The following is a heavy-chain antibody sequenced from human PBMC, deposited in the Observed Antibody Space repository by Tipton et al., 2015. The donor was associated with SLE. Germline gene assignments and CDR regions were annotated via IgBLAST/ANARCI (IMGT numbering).Heavy chain of an antibody. Sequence: RSLRLSCTASGFTFGDYAMSWVRQAPGKGLEWVGFIRSKAYGGTTEYAASVKGRFTISRDDSKSIAYLQMNSLKTEDTAVYYCTRVGYCSGGSCYSGAAFDIWGQGTMVTVSS. D-gene: IGHD2-15*01. V-gene: IGHV3-49*04. CDR2: IRSKAYGGTT. CDR3: TRVGYCSGGSCYSGAAFDI. J-gene: IGHJ3*02. CDR1: GFTFGDYA.